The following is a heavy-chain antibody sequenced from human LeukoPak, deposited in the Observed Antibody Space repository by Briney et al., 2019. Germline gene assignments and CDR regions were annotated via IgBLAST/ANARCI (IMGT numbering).Heavy chain of an antibody. CDR2: IIPIFGTA. J-gene: IGHJ4*02. D-gene: IGHD2-21*02. CDR3: ARNLAYCGGDCYSRGY. CDR1: GGTFSSYA. V-gene: IGHV1-69*01. Sequence: GSSVKVSCKASGGTFSSYAISWVRQAPGQGLEWMGGIIPIFGTANYAQKFQGRVTITADESTSTAYMELSSLRSEDTAVYYCARNLAYCGGDCYSRGYWGQGTLVTVSS.